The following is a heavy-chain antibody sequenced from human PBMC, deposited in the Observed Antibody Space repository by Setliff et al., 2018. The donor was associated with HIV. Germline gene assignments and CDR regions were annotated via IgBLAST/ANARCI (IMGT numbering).Heavy chain of an antibody. D-gene: IGHD3-16*02. V-gene: IGHV4-39*02. Sequence: RLPETLSLTCTVSDGSISSTNHYWGWIRQSPGKRLEWIGTVHYSGSTYYNPSLKSRLTISVDTSTNHFSLKLSSVAAADTAVYYCARLVGYYRSDNANYYYMDVWGKGTTVTVSS. J-gene: IGHJ6*03. CDR2: VHYSGST. CDR3: ARLVGYYRSDNANYYYMDV. CDR1: DGSISSTNHY.